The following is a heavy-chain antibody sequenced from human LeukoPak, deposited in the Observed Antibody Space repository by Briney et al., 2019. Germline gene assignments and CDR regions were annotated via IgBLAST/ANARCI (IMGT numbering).Heavy chain of an antibody. CDR1: GFTFSSYA. CDR2: IVVVGGST. J-gene: IGHJ5*02. Sequence: GGSLRLSCAASGFTFSSYAMSWVRQAPGKGLEWVSAIVVVGGSTYYADSVKGRFTISRDNSKNTLYLQMNSLRAEDTAVYYCAKDFSPSDYYGSGSSNWFDPWGQGTLVTVSS. CDR3: AKDFSPSDYYGSGSSNWFDP. V-gene: IGHV3-23*01. D-gene: IGHD3-10*01.